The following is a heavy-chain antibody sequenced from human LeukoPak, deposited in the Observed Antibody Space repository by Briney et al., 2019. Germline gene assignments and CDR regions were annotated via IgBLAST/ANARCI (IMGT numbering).Heavy chain of an antibody. V-gene: IGHV3-48*01. Sequence: QPGGSLRLSCAASGFTSSDSSMNWVRQAPGKGLEWISYIGIDSGNTNYADSVKGRFTISGDKAKNSLYLQMNSLRVEDTAVYYCARDYKYAFDNWGPGNPGHRLL. CDR1: GFTSSDSS. CDR2: IGIDSGNT. CDR3: ARDYKYAFDN. D-gene: IGHD5-24*01. J-gene: IGHJ4*02.